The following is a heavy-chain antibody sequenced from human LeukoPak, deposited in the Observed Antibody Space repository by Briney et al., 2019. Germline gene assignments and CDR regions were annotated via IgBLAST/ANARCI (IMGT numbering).Heavy chain of an antibody. J-gene: IGHJ4*02. CDR1: GGSISSSSYY. V-gene: IGHV4-39*01. Sequence: SETLSLTCTVSGGSISSSSYYWGWIRQPPGKGLEWIGGIYYAGSTYYNPSLKSRVTISVDTSKNQFSLKLSSVTAADTAVYYCARHDRPYSSSSALGYWGQGTLVTVSS. D-gene: IGHD6-13*01. CDR2: IYYAGST. CDR3: ARHDRPYSSSSALGY.